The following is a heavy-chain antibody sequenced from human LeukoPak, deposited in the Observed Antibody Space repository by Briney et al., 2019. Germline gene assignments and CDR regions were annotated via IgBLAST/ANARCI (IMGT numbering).Heavy chain of an antibody. CDR2: IKQDGSEK. CDR3: ARPLYYYDSSGCDY. D-gene: IGHD3-22*01. Sequence: GGSLRLSCAASGFTFSSYWMSWVRQAPGKGLEWVAIIKQDGSEKYYVDSVKGRFTISRDNVKNSLYLQMNSLRAEDTAVYYCARPLYYYDSSGCDYWGQGTLVTVSS. J-gene: IGHJ4*02. V-gene: IGHV3-7*01. CDR1: GFTFSSYW.